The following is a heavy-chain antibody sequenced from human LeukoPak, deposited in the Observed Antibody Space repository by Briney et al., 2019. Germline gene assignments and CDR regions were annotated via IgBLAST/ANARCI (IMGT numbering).Heavy chain of an antibody. CDR2: ISSSSSYI. Sequence: PGGSLRLSCAASGFTFSSYSMNWVRQAPGKGLEWVSSISSSSSYIYYADSVKGRFTISRDNAKNSLYPQMNSLRAEDTAVYYCAREDSSGWYYFDYWGQGTLVTVSS. CDR3: AREDSSGWYYFDY. J-gene: IGHJ4*02. CDR1: GFTFSSYS. V-gene: IGHV3-21*01. D-gene: IGHD6-19*01.